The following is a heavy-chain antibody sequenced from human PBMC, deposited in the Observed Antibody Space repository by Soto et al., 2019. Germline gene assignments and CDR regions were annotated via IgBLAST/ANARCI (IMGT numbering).Heavy chain of an antibody. V-gene: IGHV4-59*01. CDR2: SYYSGST. Sequence: SETLSLTCPVSGGSISSYYWSWIRQPPGKGLELIGYSYYSGSTNYNPSLKSRVTISVDTSKKQFSLKLSSVTAADTAVYYCARYTYDYVWGSSDRQVAFDFLSRGSMVTASS. D-gene: IGHD3-16*01. J-gene: IGHJ3*01. CDR3: ARYTYDYVWGSSDRQVAFDF. CDR1: GGSISSYY.